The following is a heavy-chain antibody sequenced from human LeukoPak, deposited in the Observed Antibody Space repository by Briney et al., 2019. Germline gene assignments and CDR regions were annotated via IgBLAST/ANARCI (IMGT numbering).Heavy chain of an antibody. V-gene: IGHV3-21*01. D-gene: IGHD6-19*01. Sequence: GVSLRLSWAASVYTFNTYCMNWVREAPWKGLEWVSSISSSSSYIYYADSVEGRFTISRDNAKNSLYLQMNSLRAVDTAVYYCGRVYSSGWLNDYWGQGTLVTVSS. CDR3: GRVYSSGWLNDY. CDR2: ISSSSSYI. CDR1: VYTFNTYC. J-gene: IGHJ4*02.